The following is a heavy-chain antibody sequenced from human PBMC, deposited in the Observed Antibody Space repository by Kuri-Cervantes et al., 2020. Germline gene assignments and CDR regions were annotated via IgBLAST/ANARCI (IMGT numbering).Heavy chain of an antibody. CDR2: INSDGSST. V-gene: IGHV3-74*01. J-gene: IGHJ4*02. D-gene: IGHD4-17*01. CDR3: AGVEPRYGDFFDY. CDR1: GFTVSSNY. Sequence: GESLKISCPASGFTVSSNYMSWVRQAPGKGLVWVSRINSDGSSTSYADSVKGRFTISRDNAKNTLYLQMNSLRAEDTAVYYCAGVEPRYGDFFDYWGQGTLVTVSS.